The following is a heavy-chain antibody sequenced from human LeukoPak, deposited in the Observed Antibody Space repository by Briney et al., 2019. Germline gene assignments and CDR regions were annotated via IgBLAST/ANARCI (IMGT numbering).Heavy chain of an antibody. J-gene: IGHJ4*02. V-gene: IGHV4-39*01. Sequence: SETLSLTCTVSGGSISSSNYYWGRIRQPPGKGLVWIGNLFYSVSTYYNPSLKSRVTISVDTSKNQFSLKLSTVTAADTAVYYCASNYDTRTSKSFSFDYWGQGTLVSVSS. CDR1: GGSISSSNYY. CDR3: ASNYDTRTSKSFSFDY. D-gene: IGHD3-22*01. CDR2: LFYSVST.